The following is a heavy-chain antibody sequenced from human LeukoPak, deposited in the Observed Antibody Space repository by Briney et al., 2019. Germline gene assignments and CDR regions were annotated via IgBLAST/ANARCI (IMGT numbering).Heavy chain of an antibody. CDR3: ATRTYYQSNFDY. CDR2: INHSGST. J-gene: IGHJ4*02. V-gene: IGHV4-34*01. CDR1: GGSFSGYH. Sequence: SETLSLTCAVYGGSFSGYHWSWIRQPPGKGLEWIGEINHSGSTNYNPSLKSRVTISVDTSKNQFSLKLSSVTAADTAVYYCATRTYYQSNFDYWGQGTLVTVSS. D-gene: IGHD3-10*01.